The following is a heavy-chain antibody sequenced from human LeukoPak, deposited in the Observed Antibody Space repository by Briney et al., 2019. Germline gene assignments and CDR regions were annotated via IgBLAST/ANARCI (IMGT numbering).Heavy chain of an antibody. CDR2: IIPIFGTA. Sequence: ASVKVSCKASGGTFSSYAISWVRQAPGQGLEWMGGIIPIFGTANYAQKFQGRVTITADKSTSTAYMELSSLRSEDTAVYYCARGYSYANYYYYYYMDVWGKGTTVTVSS. J-gene: IGHJ6*03. CDR1: GGTFSSYA. CDR3: ARGYSYANYYYYYYMDV. D-gene: IGHD5-18*01. V-gene: IGHV1-69*06.